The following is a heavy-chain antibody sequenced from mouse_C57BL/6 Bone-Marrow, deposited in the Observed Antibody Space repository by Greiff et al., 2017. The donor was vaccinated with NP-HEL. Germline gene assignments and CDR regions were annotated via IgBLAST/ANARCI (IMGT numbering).Heavy chain of an antibody. D-gene: IGHD1-1*01. CDR1: GFSLTSYG. J-gene: IGHJ4*01. CDR3: AKRDYGSPYAMDY. CDR2: IWRGGST. Sequence: VMLVESGPGLVQPSQSLSITCTVSGFSLTSYGVHWVRQSPGKGLEWLGVIWRGGSTDYNAAFMSRLSITKDTSKSQVFFKMNSLQADDTAIYYCAKRDYGSPYAMDYWGQGTSVTVSS. V-gene: IGHV2-5*01.